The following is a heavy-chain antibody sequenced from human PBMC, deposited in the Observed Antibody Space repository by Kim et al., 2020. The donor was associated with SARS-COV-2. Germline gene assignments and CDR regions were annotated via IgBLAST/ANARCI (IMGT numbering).Heavy chain of an antibody. D-gene: IGHD6-13*01. CDR2: IYYSGST. V-gene: IGHV4-61*01. J-gene: IGHJ5*02. CDR1: GGSVSSGSYY. Sequence: SETLSLTCTVSGGSVSSGSYYWSWIRQPPGKGLEWIGYIYYSGSTNYNPSLKSRVTISVDTSKNQFSLKLSSVTAADTAVYYCARGPGIAAADAVWGLDPWGQGTLVTVSS. CDR3: ARGPGIAAADAVWGLDP.